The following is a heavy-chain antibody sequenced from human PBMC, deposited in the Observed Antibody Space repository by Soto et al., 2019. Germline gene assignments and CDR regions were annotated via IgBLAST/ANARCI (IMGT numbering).Heavy chain of an antibody. CDR1: GFTFSSYW. CDR2: IKQDGSEK. J-gene: IGHJ3*02. Sequence: PGGSLRLSCAASGFTFSSYWMSWVRQAPGKGLEWVANIKQDGSEKYYVDSVKGRFTISRDNAKNSLYLQMNSLRAEDTAVYYSARFALAPALRYFDWLWWGEVDAFDIWGQGTMVTVSS. D-gene: IGHD3-9*01. CDR3: ARFALAPALRYFDWLWWGEVDAFDI. V-gene: IGHV3-7*01.